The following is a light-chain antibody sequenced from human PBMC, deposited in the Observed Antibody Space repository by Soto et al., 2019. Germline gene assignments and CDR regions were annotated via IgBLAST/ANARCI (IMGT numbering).Light chain of an antibody. CDR1: SSNIGAGYD. CDR2: GNS. V-gene: IGLV1-40*01. J-gene: IGLJ3*02. CDR3: QSYDSSLSGWV. Sequence: QLVLTQPPSVSGAPGQRVTISCTGSSSNIGAGYDVHWYQQLPGTAPKLPIYGNSNRPSGVPDRFSGSKSGTSASLAITGLQAEDEADYYCQSYDSSLSGWVFGGGTKVTVL.